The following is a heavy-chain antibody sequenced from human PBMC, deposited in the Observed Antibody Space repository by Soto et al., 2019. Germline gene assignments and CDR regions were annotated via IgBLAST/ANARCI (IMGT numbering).Heavy chain of an antibody. D-gene: IGHD5-12*01. J-gene: IGHJ6*02. CDR2: ISSGGGYI. V-gene: IGHV3-21*01. Sequence: EVQLVESGGGLVKTGGSLRLSCAASGFTFSNYNMNWVRQAPGKGLEWVSSISSGGGYIYYADSVKGRFTISRDNGNNSPYLQMHSLRAEDTAVYYRAANRRGGYNYNYFFYGKDGWGQGSTVTVSS. CDR1: GFTFSNYN. CDR3: AANRRGGYNYNYFFYGKDG.